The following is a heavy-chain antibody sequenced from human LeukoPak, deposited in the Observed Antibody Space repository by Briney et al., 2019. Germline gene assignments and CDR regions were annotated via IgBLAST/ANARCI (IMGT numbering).Heavy chain of an antibody. D-gene: IGHD6-13*01. CDR3: AKDRGSSWPEYNWFDP. V-gene: IGHV3-23*01. Sequence: GGSLRLSYAASGFTFSSYAMSWVRQAPGKGLEWVSAISGSGGSTYYADSVKGRFTISRDNSKNTLYLQMNSLRAEDTAVYYCAKDRGSSWPEYNWFDPWGQGTLVTVSS. CDR2: ISGSGGST. CDR1: GFTFSSYA. J-gene: IGHJ5*02.